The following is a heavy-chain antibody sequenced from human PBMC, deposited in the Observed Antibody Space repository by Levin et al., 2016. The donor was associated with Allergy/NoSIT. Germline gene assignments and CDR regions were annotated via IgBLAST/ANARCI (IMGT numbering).Heavy chain of an antibody. D-gene: IGHD1-1*01. CDR3: ARGRWNIDY. J-gene: IGHJ4*02. Sequence: VRQAPGKGLEWVANIKKDGSEKYYVDSVKGRFIISRDSAKNSLYLQMNTLRAEDTAVYYCARGRWNIDYWGQGTLVTVSS. V-gene: IGHV3-7*01. CDR2: IKKDGSEK.